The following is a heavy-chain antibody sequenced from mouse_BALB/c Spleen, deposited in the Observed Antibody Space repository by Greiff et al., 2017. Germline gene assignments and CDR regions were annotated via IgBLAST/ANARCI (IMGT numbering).Heavy chain of an antibody. J-gene: IGHJ1*01. D-gene: IGHD2-10*01. V-gene: IGHV14-3*02. Sequence: EVQLQQSGAELVKPGASVKLSCTASGFNIKDTYMHWVKQRPEQGLEWIGRIDPANGNTKYDPKFQGKATITADTSSNTAYLQLSSLTSEDTAVYYCAAYYGNYDWYFDVWGAGTTVTVSS. CDR1: GFNIKDTY. CDR3: AAYYGNYDWYFDV. CDR2: IDPANGNT.